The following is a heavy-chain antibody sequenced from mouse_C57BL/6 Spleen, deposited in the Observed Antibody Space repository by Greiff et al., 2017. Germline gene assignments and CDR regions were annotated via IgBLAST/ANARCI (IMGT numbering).Heavy chain of an antibody. CDR1: GYSFTGYF. CDR2: INPYNGDT. J-gene: IGHJ4*01. D-gene: IGHD1-1*01. Sequence: EVKLHQSGPELVKPGDSVKISCKASGYSFTGYFMNWVMQSHGKSLEWIGRINPYNGDTFYNQKFKGKATLTVDKSSSTAHRELRSLTSEDSAVYYCARGGTGSKAMCYWGQRASVTVAS. CDR3: ARGGTGSKAMCY. V-gene: IGHV1-20*01.